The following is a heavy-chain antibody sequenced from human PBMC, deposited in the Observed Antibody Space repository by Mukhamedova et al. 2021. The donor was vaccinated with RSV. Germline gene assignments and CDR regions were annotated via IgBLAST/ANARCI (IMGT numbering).Heavy chain of an antibody. CDR3: ARGFYITGNYYSLYFDK. J-gene: IGHJ4*02. Sequence: SRVTISVDTSRNQFSLRLSSVTAADTAVYYCARGFYITGNYYSLYFDKWGQGTLVTVSS. D-gene: IGHD3-10*01. V-gene: IGHV4-30-2*04.